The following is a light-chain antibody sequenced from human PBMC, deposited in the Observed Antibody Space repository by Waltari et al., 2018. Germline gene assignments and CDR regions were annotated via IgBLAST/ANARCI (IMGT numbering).Light chain of an antibody. J-gene: IGLJ1*01. CDR3: QSADSSGTYV. CDR1: ALPKQY. CDR2: KDS. Sequence: SYELTQPPSVSVSPGQTARITCPGDALPKQYAYWYQQKPGQAPVLVIYKDSERPSGIPEGFSGSSSGTTVTLTISGVQAEDEADYYCQSADSSGTYVFGTGTKVTVL. V-gene: IGLV3-25*03.